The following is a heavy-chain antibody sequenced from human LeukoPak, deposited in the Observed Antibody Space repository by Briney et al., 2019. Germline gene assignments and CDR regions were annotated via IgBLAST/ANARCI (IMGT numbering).Heavy chain of an antibody. V-gene: IGHV3-23*01. CDR3: VGVAATTTYFDY. CDR2: ISGSGGST. D-gene: IGHD2-15*01. J-gene: IGHJ4*02. CDR1: EFTFSSYA. Sequence: GGSLRLSCAASEFTFSSYAMSWVRQAPGKGLEWVSAISGSGGSTYYADSVKGRFTISRDNSKNTLYLQMNSLRAEDTAVYYCVGVAATTTYFDYWGQGTLVTVSS.